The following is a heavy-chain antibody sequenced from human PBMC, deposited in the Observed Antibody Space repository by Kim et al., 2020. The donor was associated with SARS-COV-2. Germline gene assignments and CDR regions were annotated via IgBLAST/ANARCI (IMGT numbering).Heavy chain of an antibody. J-gene: IGHJ4*02. CDR2: IYHSGST. V-gene: IGHV4-4*02. D-gene: IGHD1-26*01. CDR1: GGSISSSNW. CDR3: RIVGATTGHFDY. Sequence: SETLSLTCAVSGGSISSSNWWSWVRQPPGKGLEWIGEIYHSGSTNYNPSLKSRVTISVDKSKNQFSLKLSSVTAANTAVYYCRIVGATTGHFDYWGQGTLVTVSS.